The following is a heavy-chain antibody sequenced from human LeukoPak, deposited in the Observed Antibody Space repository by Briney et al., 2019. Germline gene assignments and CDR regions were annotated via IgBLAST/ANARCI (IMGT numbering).Heavy chain of an antibody. CDR1: GFTFSSYS. CDR3: ARRAGGYSHPHDY. CDR2: ISSSSSYI. J-gene: IGHJ4*02. V-gene: IGHV3-21*04. D-gene: IGHD4-23*01. Sequence: GGSLGLSCAASGFTFSSYSMNWVRQAPGKGLEWVSSISSSSSYIYYADSVKGRFTISRDNAKNSLYLQMNSLRAEDTAVYYCARRAGGYSHPHDYWGQGTLVTVSS.